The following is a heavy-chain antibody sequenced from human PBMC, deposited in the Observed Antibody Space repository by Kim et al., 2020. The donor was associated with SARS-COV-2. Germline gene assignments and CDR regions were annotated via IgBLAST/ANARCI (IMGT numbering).Heavy chain of an antibody. D-gene: IGHD3-22*01. CDR3: ARDQSSTMIVVGDAFDI. V-gene: IGHV1-69*13. CDR2: IIPIFGTA. CDR1: GGTFSSYA. Sequence: SVKVSCKASGGTFSSYAISWVRQAPGQGLEWMGGIIPIFGTANYAQKFQGRVTITADESTSTAYMELSSLRSEDTAVYYCARDQSSTMIVVGDAFDIWGQGTMVTVSS. J-gene: IGHJ3*02.